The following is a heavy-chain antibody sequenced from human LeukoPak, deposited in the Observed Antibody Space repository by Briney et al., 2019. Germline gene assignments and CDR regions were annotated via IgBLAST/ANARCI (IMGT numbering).Heavy chain of an antibody. V-gene: IGHV1-69*13. D-gene: IGHD1-7*01. CDR2: IIPIFGTA. CDR1: GGTFSSYA. CDR3: ARELELTYYYYGMDV. Sequence: ASVKVSCKASGGTFSSYAISWVRQAPGQGLEWMGGIIPIFGTANYAQKFQGRVTITADESTSIAYMELSSLRSEDTAVYYCARELELTYYYYGMDVWGQGTTVTVSS. J-gene: IGHJ6*02.